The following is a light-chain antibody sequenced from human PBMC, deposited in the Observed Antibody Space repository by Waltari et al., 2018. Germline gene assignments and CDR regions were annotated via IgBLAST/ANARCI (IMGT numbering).Light chain of an antibody. Sequence: QSALTQPRSVSGSPGQSVTISCTGTSSDVGGYNYVHWYQHHPGKAPKLLIFDVIKRPSGVPDRFSGSKSGNTASLTISGLQAEDEADYYCCSYAGSYTVVFGGGTRLTVL. J-gene: IGLJ2*01. CDR1: SSDVGGYNY. CDR2: DVI. CDR3: CSYAGSYTVV. V-gene: IGLV2-11*01.